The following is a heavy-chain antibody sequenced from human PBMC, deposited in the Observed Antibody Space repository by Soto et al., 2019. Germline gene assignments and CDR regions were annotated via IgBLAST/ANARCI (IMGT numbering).Heavy chain of an antibody. J-gene: IGHJ5*02. CDR2: XXPXXGXA. D-gene: IGHD1-1*01. V-gene: IGHV1-69*13. CDR1: GGTFSSYA. Sequence: SVKVSGTASGGTFSSYAISLVRQAPGQGLEWXGGXXPXXGXAXXXQXXXGRVTITADESTSTAYMELSSLRSEDTAVYYCARSLDPHTVNWFDPWGQGTLVTVSS. CDR3: ARSLDPHTVNWFDP.